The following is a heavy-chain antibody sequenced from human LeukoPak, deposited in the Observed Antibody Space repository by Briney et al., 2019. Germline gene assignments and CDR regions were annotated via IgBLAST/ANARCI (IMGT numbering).Heavy chain of an antibody. Sequence: SETLSLTCAVYGGSFSDYYWNWIRQTPGKGLEWIGEINHSGNINYNSSLKSRVTISVDTSKNQFSLKLSSVTAADTAVYYRARFSAPLRFRIDYWGQGTLVTVSS. CDR3: ARFSAPLRFRIDY. J-gene: IGHJ4*02. CDR2: INHSGNI. D-gene: IGHD3-16*01. V-gene: IGHV4-34*01. CDR1: GGSFSDYY.